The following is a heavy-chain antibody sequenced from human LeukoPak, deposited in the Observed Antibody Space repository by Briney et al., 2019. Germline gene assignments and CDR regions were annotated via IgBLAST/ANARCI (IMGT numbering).Heavy chain of an antibody. D-gene: IGHD3-10*01. Sequence: GGSLRLSCAASGFTFGNYWMHWVRQAPGKGLVWVSRINGDGSGTIYADSVKGRISISRDNAKNTLLLQMNSLRAEDTAVYYCARGGFYDLGSPIYWGQGTLVTVSS. V-gene: IGHV3-74*01. CDR1: GFTFGNYW. CDR3: ARGGFYDLGSPIY. J-gene: IGHJ4*02. CDR2: INGDGSGT.